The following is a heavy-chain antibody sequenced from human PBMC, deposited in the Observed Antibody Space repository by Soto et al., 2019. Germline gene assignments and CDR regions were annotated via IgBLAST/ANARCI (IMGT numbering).Heavy chain of an antibody. CDR2: ISSSGSTI. D-gene: IGHD6-19*01. CDR3: ARDLIAVADHGWFDP. J-gene: IGHJ5*02. CDR1: GFTFSDYY. V-gene: IGHV3-11*01. Sequence: PGGSLRLSCAASGFTFSDYYMSWIRQAPGKGLEWVSYISSSGSTIYYADSVKGRFTISRDNAKNSLYLQMNSLRAEDTALYYCARDLIAVADHGWFDPWGQGTLVTVSS.